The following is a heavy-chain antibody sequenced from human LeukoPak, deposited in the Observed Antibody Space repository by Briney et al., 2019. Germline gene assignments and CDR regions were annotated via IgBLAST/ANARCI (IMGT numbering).Heavy chain of an antibody. Sequence: PSETLSLTCTVSGGSISSGGYYWSWIRQPPGKGLEWIGYIYHSGSTYYNPSLKSRVTISVDRSKNQFSLKLSSVTAADTAVYYCARGDSSSEYFDYWGQGTLVTVSP. CDR2: IYHSGST. CDR3: ARGDSSSEYFDY. D-gene: IGHD6-13*01. J-gene: IGHJ4*02. CDR1: GGSISSGGYY. V-gene: IGHV4-30-2*01.